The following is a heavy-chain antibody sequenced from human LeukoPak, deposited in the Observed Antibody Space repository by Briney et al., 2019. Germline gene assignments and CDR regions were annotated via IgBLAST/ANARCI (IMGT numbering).Heavy chain of an antibody. CDR2: ISSSSSYI. CDR1: GFTFSSYS. Sequence: GGSLGLSCAASGFTFSSYSMNWVRQAPGKALEWVSSISSSSSYIYYADSVKGRFTISRDNAKNSLYLQMNSLRAEDTAVYYCARSRRVGAMRSHTHGIVHDAFDIWGQGTMVTVSS. D-gene: IGHD1-26*01. J-gene: IGHJ3*02. CDR3: ARSRRVGAMRSHTHGIVHDAFDI. V-gene: IGHV3-21*01.